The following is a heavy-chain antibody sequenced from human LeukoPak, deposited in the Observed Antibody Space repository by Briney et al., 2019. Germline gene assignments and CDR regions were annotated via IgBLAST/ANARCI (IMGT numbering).Heavy chain of an antibody. D-gene: IGHD2-2*02. CDR3: ARERGIVVVPAAISWFDP. CDR1: GYTFTSYG. V-gene: IGHV1-69*13. J-gene: IGHJ5*02. CDR2: IIPIFGTA. Sequence: SVKVSCKASGYTFTSYGISWVRQAPGQGLEWMGGIIPIFGTANYAQKFQGRVTITADESTSTAYMELSSLRSEDTAVYYCARERGIVVVPAAISWFDPWGQGTLVTVSS.